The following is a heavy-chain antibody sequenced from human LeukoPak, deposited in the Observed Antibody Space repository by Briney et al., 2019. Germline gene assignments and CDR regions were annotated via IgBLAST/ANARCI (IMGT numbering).Heavy chain of an antibody. V-gene: IGHV3-64*01. D-gene: IGHD6-13*01. CDR1: GFTFSSYA. CDR3: ARVMKRYSSSWYGVRGDFDY. CDR2: ISSNGGST. J-gene: IGHJ4*02. Sequence: GGSLRLSCAASGFTFSSYAMHWVRQAPGKGLEYVSAISSNGGSTYYANSVKGRFTISRDNSKNTLYLQMGSLRAEDMAVYYCARVMKRYSSSWYGVRGDFDYWGQGTLVTVSS.